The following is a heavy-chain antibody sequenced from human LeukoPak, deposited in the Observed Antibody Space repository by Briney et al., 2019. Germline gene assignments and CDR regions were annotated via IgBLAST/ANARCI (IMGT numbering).Heavy chain of an antibody. D-gene: IGHD1-1*01. CDR2: IRSKTEGETK. Sequence: GGSLRLSCAVSRITFRNAWMSWVRQAPGKGLEWVARIRSKTEGETKEYAASVKGRFTISRDDSRSRLYLQMNSLKTEDTAVYYCATGVVAGTSRWGQGTLVTVSS. CDR3: ATGVVAGTSR. CDR1: RITFRNAW. V-gene: IGHV3-15*01. J-gene: IGHJ4*02.